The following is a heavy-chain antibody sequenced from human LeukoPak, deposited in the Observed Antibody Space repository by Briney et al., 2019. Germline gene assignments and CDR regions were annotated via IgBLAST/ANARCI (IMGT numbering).Heavy chain of an antibody. Sequence: PGRSLRFSCAASGFTFSSYGMHWVRQAPGKGLKWVSAISGSGGSTYYADSVKGRFTISRDNSKNTLYLQMNSLRAEDTAVYYCAKLAGYSYGPGAKDDYWGQGTLVTVSS. D-gene: IGHD5-18*01. CDR1: GFTFSSYG. V-gene: IGHV3-23*01. CDR2: ISGSGGST. CDR3: AKLAGYSYGPGAKDDY. J-gene: IGHJ4*02.